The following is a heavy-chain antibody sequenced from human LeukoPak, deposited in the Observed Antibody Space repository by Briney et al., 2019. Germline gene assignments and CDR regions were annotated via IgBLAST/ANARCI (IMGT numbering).Heavy chain of an antibody. V-gene: IGHV4-34*01. J-gene: IGHJ4*02. Sequence: SETLSLTCAVYGGSFSGYYWSWIRQPPGKGLEWIGEINHGGSTNYNPSLKSRVTISVDTSKNQFSLKLSSVTAADTAVYYCAREYGYGYNYWGQGTLVTVSS. CDR1: GGSFSGYY. D-gene: IGHD5-18*01. CDR3: AREYGYGYNY. CDR2: INHGGST.